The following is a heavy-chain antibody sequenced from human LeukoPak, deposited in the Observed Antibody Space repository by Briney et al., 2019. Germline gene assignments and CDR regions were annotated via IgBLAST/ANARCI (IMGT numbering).Heavy chain of an antibody. Sequence: GGSLRLSCAASGFTFSSYSMNWVRQAPGMGLEWVSYISSSSSTIYYADSVKGRFTISRDNAKNSLYLQMNSLRAEDTAVYYCARHYDYGDSTGNFDYWGQGTLVTVSS. V-gene: IGHV3-48*01. CDR2: ISSSSSTI. CDR3: ARHYDYGDSTGNFDY. D-gene: IGHD4-17*01. J-gene: IGHJ4*02. CDR1: GFTFSSYS.